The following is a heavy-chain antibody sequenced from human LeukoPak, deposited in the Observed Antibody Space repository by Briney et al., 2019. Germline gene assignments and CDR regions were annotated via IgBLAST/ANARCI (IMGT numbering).Heavy chain of an antibody. D-gene: IGHD6-13*01. CDR3: ARVRGMAAAAPFDY. CDR2: ISSSSSYI. Sequence: EGSLRLSCAASGFTFSSYSKNWVRQAPGKGLEWLSSISSSSSYIYYADSVKGRFTISRDNAKNSLYLQMNSLRAEDTAVYYCARVRGMAAAAPFDYWGQGTLVTVSS. CDR1: GFTFSSYS. V-gene: IGHV3-21*01. J-gene: IGHJ4*02.